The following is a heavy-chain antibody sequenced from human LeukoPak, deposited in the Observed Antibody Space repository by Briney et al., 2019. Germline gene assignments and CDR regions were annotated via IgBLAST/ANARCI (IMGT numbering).Heavy chain of an antibody. Sequence: ASVKVSCKASGYTCTSYGISWVRQAPGQGLEWMGWISAYNGNTNYAQKLQGRVTMTTDTSTSTAYMELRSLRSDDTAVYYCARDSQQQLAKNFDYWGQGTLVTVSS. CDR3: ARDSQQQLAKNFDY. J-gene: IGHJ4*02. V-gene: IGHV1-18*01. D-gene: IGHD6-13*01. CDR2: ISAYNGNT. CDR1: GYTCTSYG.